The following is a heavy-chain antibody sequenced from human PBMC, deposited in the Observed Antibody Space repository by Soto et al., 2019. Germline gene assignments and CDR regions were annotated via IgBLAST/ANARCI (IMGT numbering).Heavy chain of an antibody. Sequence: GGSLRLSCAASGFAFGDHYMEWVRQAPGKGLEWLGRMRNKPNSYTTEYAASVEGRFTISRDDSKSSLYLQVSNLKIEDTAMYYCARSNYYDNSAYYLDYWGQGALVTVSS. D-gene: IGHD3-22*01. V-gene: IGHV3-72*01. J-gene: IGHJ4*02. CDR2: MRNKPNSYTT. CDR3: ARSNYYDNSAYYLDY. CDR1: GFAFGDHY.